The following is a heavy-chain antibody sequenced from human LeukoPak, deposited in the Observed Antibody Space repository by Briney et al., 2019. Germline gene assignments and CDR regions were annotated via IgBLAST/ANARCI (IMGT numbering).Heavy chain of an antibody. CDR1: GYTFTGYY. D-gene: IGHD2-2*01. CDR2: ISAYNGNT. Sequence: GASVKVSCKASGYTFTGYYMHWVRQAPGQGLEWMGWISAYNGNTNYAQKLQGRVTMTTDTSTSTAYMELRSLRSDDTAVYYCARGILGYCSSTSCMYYFDYWGQGTPVTVSS. CDR3: ARGILGYCSSTSCMYYFDY. J-gene: IGHJ4*02. V-gene: IGHV1-18*04.